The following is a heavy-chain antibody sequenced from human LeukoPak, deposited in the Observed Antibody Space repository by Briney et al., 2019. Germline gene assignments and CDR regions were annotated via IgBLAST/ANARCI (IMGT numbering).Heavy chain of an antibody. Sequence: ASVKVSCKASGYTFTSYAMNWVRQAPGQGLEWMGWINTNTGNPTYAQGFTGRFVFSLDTSVSTAYLQISSLKAEDTAVYYCAKVRRSTYKARYCSGGSCYHYFDYWGQGTLVTVSS. CDR2: INTNTGNP. CDR3: AKVRRSTYKARYCSGGSCYHYFDY. CDR1: GYTFTSYA. V-gene: IGHV7-4-1*02. J-gene: IGHJ4*02. D-gene: IGHD2-15*01.